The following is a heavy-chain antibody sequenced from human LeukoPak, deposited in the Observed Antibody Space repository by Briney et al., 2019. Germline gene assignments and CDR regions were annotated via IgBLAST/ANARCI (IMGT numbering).Heavy chain of an antibody. J-gene: IGHJ5*02. CDR1: GYSFTSYW. CDR2: IDPSDSYT. CDR3: ALAVPKYFDP. D-gene: IGHD2-15*01. Sequence: SGESLKISCKGSGYSFTSYWISWVRQMSGKGLEWMGRIDPSDSYTKYSPSFQGHVTISVDKSISTAYLQWSSLKASDTAMYYCALAVPKYFDPWGQGTLVTVSS. V-gene: IGHV5-10-1*01.